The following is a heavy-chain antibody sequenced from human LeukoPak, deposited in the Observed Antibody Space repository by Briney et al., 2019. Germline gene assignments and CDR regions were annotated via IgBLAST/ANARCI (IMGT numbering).Heavy chain of an antibody. CDR3: AKEGTVGTPDQFAFGI. D-gene: IGHD1-7*01. J-gene: IGHJ3*02. CDR2: ICSSGSTI. CDR1: RLTFSSYE. Sequence: GGSLRLSCAASRLTFSSYEMNWVRQAPGKGLEWVSYICSSGSTIYYADSVKGRFTISRDNAKTSLYLQMNSLRPEDTAVYYCAKEGTVGTPDQFAFGIWGRGTMVTVAS. V-gene: IGHV3-48*03.